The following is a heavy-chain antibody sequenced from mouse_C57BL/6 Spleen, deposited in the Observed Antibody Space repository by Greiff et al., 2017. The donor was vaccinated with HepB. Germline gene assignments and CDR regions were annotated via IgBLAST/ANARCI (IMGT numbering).Heavy chain of an antibody. CDR3: ARGPGSSFIDY. CDR2: INPNNGGT. V-gene: IGHV1-26*01. CDR1: GYTFTDYY. D-gene: IGHD1-1*01. Sequence: EVQLQQSGPELVKPGASVKISCKASGYTFTDYYMNWVKQSHGKSLEWIGDINPNNGGTSYNQKFKGKATLTVDKSYSTAYMELSSLTSEDSAVYYCARGPGSSFIDYWGQGTPLTVSS. J-gene: IGHJ2*01.